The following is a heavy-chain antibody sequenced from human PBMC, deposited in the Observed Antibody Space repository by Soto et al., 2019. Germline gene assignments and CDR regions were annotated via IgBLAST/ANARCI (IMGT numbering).Heavy chain of an antibody. CDR1: GGSISSYY. CDR2: IYYSGST. D-gene: IGHD6-13*01. V-gene: IGHV4-59*01. Sequence: PSETQSLTSTVSGGSISSYYWSWIRQPPGKGLEWIGYIYYSGSTNYNPSLKSRVTISVDTSKNQFSLKLSSVTAADTAVYYCARAGIAAAGSWFDPWGQGTLVTVSS. J-gene: IGHJ5*02. CDR3: ARAGIAAAGSWFDP.